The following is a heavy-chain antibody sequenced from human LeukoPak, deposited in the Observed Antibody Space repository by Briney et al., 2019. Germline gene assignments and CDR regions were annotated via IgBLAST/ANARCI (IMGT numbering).Heavy chain of an antibody. D-gene: IGHD3-9*01. J-gene: IGHJ6*02. CDR3: ARETSPTVLRYFDWLSPRYGMDV. V-gene: IGHV3-30-3*01. CDR2: ISYDGSNK. Sequence: PGGSLRLSYAASGFTFSSYAMHWVRQAPGKGLEWVAVISYDGSNKYYADSVKGRFTISRDNSKNTLYLQMNSLRAEDTAVYYCARETSPTVLRYFDWLSPRYGMDVWGQGTTVTVSS. CDR1: GFTFSSYA.